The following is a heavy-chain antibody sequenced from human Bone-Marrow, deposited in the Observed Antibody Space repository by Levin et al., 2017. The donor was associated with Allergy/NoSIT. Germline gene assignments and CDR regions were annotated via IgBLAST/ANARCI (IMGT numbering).Heavy chain of an antibody. J-gene: IGHJ6*04. CDR1: GFTFRNFG. CDR3: ARGRLDTLVVTPPIRHNYYYYFLDV. V-gene: IGHV3-33*01. Sequence: RAGGSLRLSCAASGFTFRNFGMHWVRQAPGKGLEWVAVIWFDGRKTYYADSVKGRFTISRDNSNNTLFLQMNSLRAEDAGVYYCARGRLDTLVVTPPIRHNYYYYFLDVWGRGTTATVSS. D-gene: IGHD2-2*03. CDR2: IWFDGRKT.